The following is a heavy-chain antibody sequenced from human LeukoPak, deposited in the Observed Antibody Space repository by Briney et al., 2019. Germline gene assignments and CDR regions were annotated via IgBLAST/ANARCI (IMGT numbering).Heavy chain of an antibody. J-gene: IGHJ4*02. D-gene: IGHD6-19*01. V-gene: IGHV4-34*01. CDR1: GGAFSGYY. Sequence: SETLSLTCVVYGGAFSGYYWSWIRQPPGKGLEWIGEINHRGSTNYNPSLKSRVSISVDTSKNQFSLKLTSVTAADTAVYYCAGKAVAGPYFDYWGQGTLVTDSS. CDR3: AGKAVAGPYFDY. CDR2: INHRGST.